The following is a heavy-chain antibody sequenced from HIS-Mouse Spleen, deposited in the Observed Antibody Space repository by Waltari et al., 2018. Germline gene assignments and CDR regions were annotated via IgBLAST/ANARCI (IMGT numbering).Heavy chain of an antibody. Sequence: QVQLQESGPGLVKPSETLSLTCTVTGGSISSYYWSWIRQPPGKGLEWIGYIYYSGSTNYNPSLKSRVTISVDTSKNQFSLKLSSVTAADTAVYYCARVNVYYGSYFDYWGQGTLVTVSS. CDR2: IYYSGST. V-gene: IGHV4-59*01. CDR1: GGSISSYY. J-gene: IGHJ4*02. D-gene: IGHD3-10*01. CDR3: ARVNVYYGSYFDY.